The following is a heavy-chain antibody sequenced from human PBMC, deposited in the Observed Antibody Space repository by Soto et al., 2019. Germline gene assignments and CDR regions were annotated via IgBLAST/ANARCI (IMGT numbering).Heavy chain of an antibody. Sequence: SETLSLTCAVYGGSFSGYYWSWIRQPPGKGLEWIGEINHSGSTNYNPSLKSRVTISVDTSKNQFSLKLSSVTAADTAVYYCARGLYSSGPIRYWGQGTLVTVS. J-gene: IGHJ4*02. D-gene: IGHD6-19*01. CDR3: ARGLYSSGPIRY. V-gene: IGHV4-34*01. CDR1: GGSFSGYY. CDR2: INHSGST.